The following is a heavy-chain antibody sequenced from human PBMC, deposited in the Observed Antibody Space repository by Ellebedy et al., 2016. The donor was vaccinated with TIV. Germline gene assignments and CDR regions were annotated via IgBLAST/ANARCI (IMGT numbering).Heavy chain of an antibody. D-gene: IGHD3-9*01. Sequence: GESLKISCAASGFTFSSYAMSWVRQAPGKGLEWVSAISGSGGSTYYADSVKGRFTISRDNSKNTLYLQMNSLRAEDTAVYYCARDGYDILTGWHDAFDIWGQGTMVTVSS. CDR3: ARDGYDILTGWHDAFDI. CDR1: GFTFSSYA. J-gene: IGHJ3*02. CDR2: ISGSGGST. V-gene: IGHV3-23*01.